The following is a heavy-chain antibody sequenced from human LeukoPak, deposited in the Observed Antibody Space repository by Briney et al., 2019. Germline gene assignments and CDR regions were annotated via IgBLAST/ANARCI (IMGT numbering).Heavy chain of an antibody. V-gene: IGHV4-59*01. Sequence: SETLSLTCTVSGGSISSYYWSWIRQPPGKGLEWIGYIYYSGSTNYNPSLKSRVTISVDTSKNQFSLKLSSVTAADTAVYYCARVLAVAGTWSFDLWGRGTLVTVSS. D-gene: IGHD6-19*01. CDR3: ARVLAVAGTWSFDL. CDR2: IYYSGST. CDR1: GGSISSYY. J-gene: IGHJ2*01.